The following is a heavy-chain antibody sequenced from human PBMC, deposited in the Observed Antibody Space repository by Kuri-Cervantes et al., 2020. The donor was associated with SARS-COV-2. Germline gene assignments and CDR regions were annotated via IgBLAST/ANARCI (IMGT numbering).Heavy chain of an antibody. CDR2: IYYSGST. Sequence: SETLSLTCTVSGGSISSSSYYWGWIRQPPGKGLEWIGSIYYSGSTYYNPSLKSRVIISVDTSKNQFSLKLSSVTAADTAVYYCARLYYDILTGYYRHYFDYWGQGTLVTVSS. V-gene: IGHV4-39*01. J-gene: IGHJ4*02. D-gene: IGHD3-9*01. CDR3: ARLYYDILTGYYRHYFDY. CDR1: GGSISSSSYY.